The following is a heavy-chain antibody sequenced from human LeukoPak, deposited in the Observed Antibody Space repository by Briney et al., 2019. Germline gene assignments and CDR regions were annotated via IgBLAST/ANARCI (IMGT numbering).Heavy chain of an antibody. V-gene: IGHV1-24*01. CDR2: FDPEDGET. J-gene: IGHJ6*02. CDR3: ARGNDYGDYYYYGMDV. D-gene: IGHD4-17*01. Sequence: GASVKVSCKVSGYTLTELSMHWVRQAPGKGLEWMGGFDPEDGETIYAQKFQGRVTMTRNTSISTAYMELSSLRSGDTAVYYCARGNDYGDYYYYGMDVWGQGTTVTVSS. CDR1: GYTLTELS.